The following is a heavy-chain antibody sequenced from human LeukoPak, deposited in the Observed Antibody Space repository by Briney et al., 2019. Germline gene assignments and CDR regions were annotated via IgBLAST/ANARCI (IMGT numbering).Heavy chain of an antibody. Sequence: GASVKVSCKASGGTFSSYAISWVRQAPGQGLEWMGIINPSGGSTSYAQKFQGRVTMTRDTSTSTVYMELSSLRSEDTAVYYCARDSGSYYHPFDYWGQGTLVTVSS. V-gene: IGHV1-46*01. D-gene: IGHD1-26*01. CDR3: ARDSGSYYHPFDY. CDR2: INPSGGST. J-gene: IGHJ4*02. CDR1: GGTFSSYA.